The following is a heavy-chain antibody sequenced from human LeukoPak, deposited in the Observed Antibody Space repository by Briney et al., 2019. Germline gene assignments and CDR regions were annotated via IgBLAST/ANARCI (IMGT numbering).Heavy chain of an antibody. Sequence: VGSLRLSCSASGFTSSSYAMHWVRQAPGKGLEYVSAISSNGGSTYYADSVKGRFTISRDNSKNTLYLQMSSLRAEDTAVYYCVKGDGHSDFDIWGQGTMVTVSS. CDR1: GFTSSSYA. CDR3: VKGDGHSDFDI. CDR2: ISSNGGST. J-gene: IGHJ3*02. V-gene: IGHV3-64D*09. D-gene: IGHD4-17*01.